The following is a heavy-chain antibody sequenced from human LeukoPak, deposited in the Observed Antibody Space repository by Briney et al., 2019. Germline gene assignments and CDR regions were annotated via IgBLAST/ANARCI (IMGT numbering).Heavy chain of an antibody. CDR1: GGSISSGSYY. V-gene: IGHV4-61*02. CDR3: ARGGGYYKNFDY. J-gene: IGHJ4*02. Sequence: SETLSLTCTVSGGSISSGSYYWSWIRQPAGKGLEWIGRIYTSGSTNYNPSLKSRVTISVDTSKNQFSLKLSSVTAADTAVYYCARGGGYYKNFDYWGRGTLVTVSS. CDR2: IYTSGST. D-gene: IGHD2-21*02.